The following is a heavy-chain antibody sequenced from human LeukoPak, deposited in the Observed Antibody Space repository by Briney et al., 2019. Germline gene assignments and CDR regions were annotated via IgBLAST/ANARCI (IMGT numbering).Heavy chain of an antibody. CDR2: IIPIFGTA. D-gene: IGHD2-2*01. V-gene: IGHV1-69*06. CDR3: ARSSPDIVVVPAAAPNWFDP. Sequence: SVKVSCKASGGTFSSYAISWVRQAPGQGLEWMGGIIPIFGTANYAQKFQGRVTIAADKSTSTAYMELSSLRSEDTAVYYCARSSPDIVVVPAAAPNWFDPWGQGTLVTVSS. J-gene: IGHJ5*02. CDR1: GGTFSSYA.